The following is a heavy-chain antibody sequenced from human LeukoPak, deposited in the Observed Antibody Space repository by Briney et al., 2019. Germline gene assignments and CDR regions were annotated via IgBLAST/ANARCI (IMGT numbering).Heavy chain of an antibody. CDR1: GYTFTSYG. J-gene: IGHJ4*02. CDR2: ISAYNGNT. Sequence: ASVKVSCKASGYTFTSYGISWVRQAPGQGLEWMGWISAYNGNTNYAQKLQGRVTMTTDTSTSTAYMELRSLRSDDTAVYYCARNTQDMGSSWYSDYWGQGTLVTVSS. CDR3: ARNTQDMGSSWYSDY. V-gene: IGHV1-18*01. D-gene: IGHD6-13*01.